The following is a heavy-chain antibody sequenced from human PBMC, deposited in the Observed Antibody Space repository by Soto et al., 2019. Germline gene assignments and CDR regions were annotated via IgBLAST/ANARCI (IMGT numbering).Heavy chain of an antibody. Sequence: LRLSCAASGFPFSSTDMTWVRQAPGKGLDWVSTIDGSGGTTYYADSVKGRFTISRDNSMNTVYLQMNTLRADDTALYYCAKNSGWFNTWGQGALVTVSS. CDR2: IDGSGGTT. J-gene: IGHJ5*02. CDR3: AKNSGWFNT. CDR1: GFPFSSTD. D-gene: IGHD3-10*01. V-gene: IGHV3-23*01.